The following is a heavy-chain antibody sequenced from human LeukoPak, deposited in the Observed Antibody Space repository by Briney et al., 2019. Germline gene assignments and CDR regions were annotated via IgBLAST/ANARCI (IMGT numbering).Heavy chain of an antibody. D-gene: IGHD3-10*01. J-gene: IGHJ4*02. V-gene: IGHV4-59*01. CDR1: GGSISSYY. CDR3: ARISGSYYFQFDY. Sequence: SETLSLTCTVSGGSISSYYWSWIRQPPGKGLEWIGYIYYSGSTNDNPSLKSRVTISVDTSKNQFSPKLSSVTAADTAVYYCARISGSYYFQFDYWGQGTLVTVSS. CDR2: IYYSGST.